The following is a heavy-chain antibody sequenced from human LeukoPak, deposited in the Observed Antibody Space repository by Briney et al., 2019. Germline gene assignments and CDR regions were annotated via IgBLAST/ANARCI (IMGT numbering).Heavy chain of an antibody. V-gene: IGHV3-74*03. CDR2: INSDGTHR. J-gene: IGHJ4*02. Sequence: GSLRLSCAGSGFSFSSYWMHWVRQTPDKGLVWVSRINSDGTHRTYADSVKGRFTISRDNANKTLYLQMDSLSAEDTAIYYCARGVDFDYWGQGTQVTVSS. CDR1: GFSFSSYW. CDR3: ARGVDFDY. D-gene: IGHD3-16*01.